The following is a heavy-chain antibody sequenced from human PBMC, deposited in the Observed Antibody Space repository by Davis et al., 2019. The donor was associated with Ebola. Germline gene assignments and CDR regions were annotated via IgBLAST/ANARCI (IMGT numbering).Heavy chain of an antibody. Sequence: GESLKISCAASGFTFSSYGMHWVRQAPGKGLEWVAVIWYDGSNKYYADSVKGRFTISRDNSKNTLYLQMSSLRAEDTAVYYCVKGGLWFGDWFDPWGQGTLVTVSS. CDR2: IWYDGSNK. D-gene: IGHD3-10*01. CDR3: VKGGLWFGDWFDP. J-gene: IGHJ5*02. CDR1: GFTFSSYG. V-gene: IGHV3-30*02.